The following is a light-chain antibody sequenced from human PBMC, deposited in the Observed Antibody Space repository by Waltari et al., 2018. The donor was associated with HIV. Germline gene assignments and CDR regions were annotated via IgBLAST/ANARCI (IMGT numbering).Light chain of an antibody. Sequence: SYELTQPPSVSVSPGQTASITCSGDKLGDKYACWYQQKPGQSPVMVMYQDSERPSGFPERFSGSNAGNTATLTISGTQAMDEADYYCQAWDNSTAVFGGGTKLTVL. CDR3: QAWDNSTAV. V-gene: IGLV3-1*01. J-gene: IGLJ2*01. CDR2: QDS. CDR1: KLGDKY.